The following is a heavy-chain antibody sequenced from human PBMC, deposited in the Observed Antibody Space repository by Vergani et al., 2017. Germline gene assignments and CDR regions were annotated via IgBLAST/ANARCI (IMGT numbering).Heavy chain of an antibody. CDR3: ARRSHDFWRGYHPYGRDV. CDR1: GGSISSSNW. CDR2: IYHSGST. J-gene: IGHJ6*02. V-gene: IGHV4-4*02. D-gene: IGHD3-3*01. Sequence: QVQLQESGPGLVKPSGTLSLTCAVSGGSISSSNWWNWVRQPPGKGLEWIGEIYHSGSTNYHPSPKSRVTISVDKSKNHFSLKLSSVTAADTALYYCARRSHDFWRGYHPYGRDVWGQGTTVTVSS.